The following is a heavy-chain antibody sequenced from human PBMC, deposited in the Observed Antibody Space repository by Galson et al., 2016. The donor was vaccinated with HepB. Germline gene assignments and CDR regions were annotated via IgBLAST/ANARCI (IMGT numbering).Heavy chain of an antibody. CDR3: ARLIWGSKSPVDY. CDR1: GYRFTNYW. CDR2: IYPGDSDT. Sequence: QSGAEVKKPGESQKISCKGSGYRFTNYWIGWVRQMPGKGLEWMGIIYPGDSDTRYSPSFEGQVTISADKSLTTAYLQWSSLKASDTAMYYCARLIWGSKSPVDYWGQGTLVTVSS. J-gene: IGHJ4*02. D-gene: IGHD3-16*01. V-gene: IGHV5-51*03.